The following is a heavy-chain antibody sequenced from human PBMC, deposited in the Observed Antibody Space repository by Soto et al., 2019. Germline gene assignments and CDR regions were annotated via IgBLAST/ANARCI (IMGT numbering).Heavy chain of an antibody. CDR2: ISSSSSYT. D-gene: IGHD1-26*01. CDR3: ARVQWELEARYFDY. CDR1: GFTFSDYY. J-gene: IGHJ4*02. Sequence: QVQLVESGGGLVKPGGSLRLSCAASGFTFSDYYMSWIRQAPGKGLEWVSYISSSSSYTNYADSVKGRFTISRDNAKNSLYLQMNSLRAEDTAVYYCARVQWELEARYFDYWGQGTLVTVSS. V-gene: IGHV3-11*05.